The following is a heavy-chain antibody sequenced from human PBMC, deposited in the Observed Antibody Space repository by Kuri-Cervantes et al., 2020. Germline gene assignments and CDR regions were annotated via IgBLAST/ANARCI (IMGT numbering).Heavy chain of an antibody. Sequence: GGSLRLSCAASGFTFSSYWMHWVRQAPGKGLVWVSRINSDGSSTSYADSVKGRFTISRDNAKNTLYLQMNSLRAEDTAVYYCARRTAMVNGFDYWGQGTLVTVSS. V-gene: IGHV3-74*01. CDR2: INSDGSST. D-gene: IGHD5-18*01. CDR3: ARRTAMVNGFDY. J-gene: IGHJ4*02. CDR1: GFTFSSYW.